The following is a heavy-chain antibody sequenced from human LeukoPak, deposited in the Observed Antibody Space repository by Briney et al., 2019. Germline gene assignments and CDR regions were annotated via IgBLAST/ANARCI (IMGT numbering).Heavy chain of an antibody. CDR3: ARDGRLRYFDWLLW. J-gene: IGHJ4*02. CDR1: GFTFSSYW. CDR2: IKQDGREK. V-gene: IGHV3-7*01. Sequence: GGSLRLSCAASGFTFSSYWMSWVRQAPGKGLEWVANIKQDGREKYYVDSVKGRFTISRDNAKNSLYLQMNSLRAEDTAVYYCARDGRLRYFDWLLWWGQGTLVTVSS. D-gene: IGHD3-9*01.